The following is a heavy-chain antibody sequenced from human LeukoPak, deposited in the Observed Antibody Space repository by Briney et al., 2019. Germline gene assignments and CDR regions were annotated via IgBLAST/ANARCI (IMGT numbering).Heavy chain of an antibody. CDR3: ARARDILTGYSKFSPNGMDV. Sequence: ASVKVSCKASGGIFNSKALSWVRQAPGQGLEWMGWISAYNGNTNYAQKLQGRVTMTTDTSTSTAYMELRSLRSDDTAVYYCARARDILTGYSKFSPNGMDVWGQGTTVTVSS. V-gene: IGHV1-18*01. J-gene: IGHJ6*02. D-gene: IGHD3-9*01. CDR2: ISAYNGNT. CDR1: GGIFNSKA.